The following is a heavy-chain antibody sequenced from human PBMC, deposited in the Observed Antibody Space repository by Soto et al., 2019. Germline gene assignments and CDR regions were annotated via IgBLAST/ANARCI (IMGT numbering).Heavy chain of an antibody. D-gene: IGHD6-19*01. CDR1: GYTFTSYG. CDR2: VSAYNGNT. Sequence: GASVKVSCKASGYTFTSYGISWVRQAPGQGLEWMGWVSAYNGNTNYAQKLQGRVTMTTDTSTSTAYMELRSLRSDDTAVYYCARDWGECSSGWCTYFDYWGQGTLVTVSS. J-gene: IGHJ4*02. V-gene: IGHV1-18*04. CDR3: ARDWGECSSGWCTYFDY.